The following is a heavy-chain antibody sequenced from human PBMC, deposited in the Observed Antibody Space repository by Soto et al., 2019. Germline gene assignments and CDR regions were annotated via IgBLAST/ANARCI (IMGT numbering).Heavy chain of an antibody. CDR1: GGSLTSYY. Sequence: PSETLSLTCTVSGGSLTSYYWIWIRQPPGKGLEWIGSIHNSGSTNYNPSLKGRVTISLDTPKKQFSLKVTSVTAADTAMYYCARGYCSSSSCYEFDHWGQGSQVTVSS. D-gene: IGHD2-2*01. CDR3: ARGYCSSSSCYEFDH. V-gene: IGHV4-59*01. CDR2: IHNSGST. J-gene: IGHJ4*02.